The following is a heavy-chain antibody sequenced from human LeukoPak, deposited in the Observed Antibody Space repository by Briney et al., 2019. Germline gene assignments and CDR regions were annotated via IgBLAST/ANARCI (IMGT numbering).Heavy chain of an antibody. CDR3: ARAIGGYDGWYFDY. CDR2: IIPILGIA. CDR1: GGTFSSYT. V-gene: IGHV1-69*02. J-gene: IGHJ4*02. D-gene: IGHD5-12*01. Sequence: SVKVSCKASGGTFSSYTISWVRQAPGQGLEWMRRIIPILGIANYAQKFQGRVTITADKSTSTAYMELSSLRSEDTAVYYCARAIGGYDGWYFDYWGQGTLVTVSS.